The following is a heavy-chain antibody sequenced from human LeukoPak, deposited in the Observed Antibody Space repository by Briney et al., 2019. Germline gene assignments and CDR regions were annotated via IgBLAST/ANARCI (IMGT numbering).Heavy chain of an antibody. Sequence: PSETLSLTCAVNGGPFSGYYWSSIRQPPGKGLEWIGEINHSGSTNYNPSLKSRLTISVDTSKNQFSLKLSSVTAADTAVYYCARLAVAGNSVDYWGQGTLVTVSS. CDR3: ARLAVAGNSVDY. D-gene: IGHD6-19*01. CDR2: INHSGST. J-gene: IGHJ4*02. V-gene: IGHV4-34*01. CDR1: GGPFSGYY.